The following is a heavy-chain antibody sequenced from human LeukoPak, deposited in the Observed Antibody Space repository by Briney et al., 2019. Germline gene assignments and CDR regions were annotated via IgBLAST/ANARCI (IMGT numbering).Heavy chain of an antibody. D-gene: IGHD3-9*01. CDR3: ARNLGLTGLSY. J-gene: IGHJ4*02. CDR2: INPNSGCT. CDR1: VYTFICYY. V-gene: IGHV1-2*02. Sequence: ASVNVSCKASVYTFICYYMHWVRQAPGQGLDWMGWINPNSGCTNYAQKFQGRVTMTLYTPISTVYMEQSSLRSEDTAVYYCARNLGLTGLSYWGQGTLVTVSS.